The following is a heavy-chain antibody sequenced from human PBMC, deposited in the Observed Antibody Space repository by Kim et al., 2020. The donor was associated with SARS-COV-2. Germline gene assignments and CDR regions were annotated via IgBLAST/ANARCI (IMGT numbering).Heavy chain of an antibody. J-gene: IGHJ6*02. CDR2: IYYSGST. V-gene: IGHV4-59*13. Sequence: SETLSLTCIVSGGSISSYYWSWIRQPPGKGLEWIGYIYYSGSTNYNPSLKSRVTISVDTSKNQFSLKLSSVTAADTAVYYCARGKDTAMDYYYYYGMDVWGQGTTVTVSS. D-gene: IGHD5-18*01. CDR1: GGSISSYY. CDR3: ARGKDTAMDYYYYYGMDV.